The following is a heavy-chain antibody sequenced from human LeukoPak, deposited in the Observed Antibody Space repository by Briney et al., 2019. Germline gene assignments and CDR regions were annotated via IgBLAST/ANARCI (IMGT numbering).Heavy chain of an antibody. D-gene: IGHD2-15*01. CDR2: ISGSGGST. CDR3: AKVADYSLYYYYGMDV. CDR1: GFTFSSYA. V-gene: IGHV3-23*01. J-gene: IGHJ6*02. Sequence: GGSLRLSCAASGFTFSSYAMSWVRQAPGKGLEWVSAISGSGGSTYYADSVKGRFTISRDNSKNTLYLQMNSLRAEDTAVYYCAKVADYSLYYYYGMDVWGQGTTVTVSS.